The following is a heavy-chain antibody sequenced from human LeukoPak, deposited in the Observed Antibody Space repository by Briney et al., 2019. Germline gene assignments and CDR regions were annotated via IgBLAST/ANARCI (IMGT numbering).Heavy chain of an antibody. J-gene: IGHJ4*02. Sequence: GGSLRLSCAASGFTFSSYAMHWVRQAPGKGLEWVAVISYDGSNKYYADSVKGRFTISRDNSKNTLYLQMNSLRAEDTAVYYCARPQSFLEWLFDYWGQGALVTVSS. CDR3: ARPQSFLEWLFDY. CDR1: GFTFSSYA. D-gene: IGHD3-3*01. V-gene: IGHV3-30-3*01. CDR2: ISYDGSNK.